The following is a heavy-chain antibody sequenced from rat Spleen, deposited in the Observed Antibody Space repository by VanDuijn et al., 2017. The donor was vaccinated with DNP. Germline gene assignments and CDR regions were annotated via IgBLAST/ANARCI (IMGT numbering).Heavy chain of an antibody. Sequence: EVQLVESGGGLVQPGRSLKLSCAASGFTFSNYDMAWVRQAPKTGLEWVASISYEGSSTHYGDSVKGRFTISRDRSKSTLYLQVNSLKSEDTATYYCARDAGGPFDYWGQGVMVTVSS. V-gene: IGHV5-22*01. J-gene: IGHJ2*01. CDR1: GFTFSNYD. CDR2: ISYEGSST. CDR3: ARDAGGPFDY. D-gene: IGHD1-11*01.